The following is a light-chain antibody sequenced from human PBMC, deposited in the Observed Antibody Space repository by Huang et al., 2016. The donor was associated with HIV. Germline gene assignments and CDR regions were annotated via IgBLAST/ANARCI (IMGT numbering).Light chain of an antibody. CDR1: QSVSSSY. Sequence: DIVLTQSPGTRSLSPGERATLSCRASQSVSSSYLAWYQQSRGQPPRLLIYGASNRATGIPDRFSGSGSGTDFTLTISRLEPEDFAVYYCQQYDTSLFTFGPGTKVDIK. V-gene: IGKV3-20*01. CDR2: GAS. CDR3: QQYDTSLFT. J-gene: IGKJ3*01.